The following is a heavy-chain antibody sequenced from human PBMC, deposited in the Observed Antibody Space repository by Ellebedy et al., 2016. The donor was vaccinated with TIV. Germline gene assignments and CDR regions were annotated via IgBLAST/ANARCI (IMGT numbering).Heavy chain of an antibody. CDR3: ARGALAILGVVTGYYGLDV. D-gene: IGHD3-3*01. CDR1: GGSFSGNY. Sequence: MPSETLSLTCAVYGGSFSGNYWSWIRQPPGKGLEWIGEINDRGSTNYNPSLKRRVNISVDTSKNQFSRKLTSVSAADTAVYYCARGALAILGVVTGYYGLDVWGQGTTVTVSS. CDR2: INDRGST. V-gene: IGHV4-34*01. J-gene: IGHJ6*02.